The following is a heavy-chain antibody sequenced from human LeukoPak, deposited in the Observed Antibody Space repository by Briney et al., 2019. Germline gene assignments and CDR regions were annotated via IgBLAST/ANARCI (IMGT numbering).Heavy chain of an antibody. Sequence: SETLSLTCTVSGGSISSSSYYWGWIRQPPGKGLEWIGSIYYSGSTYYNPSLKSRVTISVDTSKNQFSLKLSSVTAADTAVYHCARGLGYYDSSVGYWGQGTLVTVSS. D-gene: IGHD3-22*01. CDR1: GGSISSSSYY. CDR2: IYYSGST. V-gene: IGHV4-39*07. J-gene: IGHJ4*02. CDR3: ARGLGYYDSSVGY.